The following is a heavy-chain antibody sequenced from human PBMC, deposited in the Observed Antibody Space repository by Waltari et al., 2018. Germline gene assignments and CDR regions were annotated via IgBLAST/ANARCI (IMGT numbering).Heavy chain of an antibody. J-gene: IGHJ4*02. D-gene: IGHD1-1*01. CDR3: ARHLKVHIDY. V-gene: IGHV4-38-2*01. Sequence: QVQLQESGPGLVKPSETLSLTCAVSGYSISSGYYWGWIRQPPGKGLEWIGSIYHSGSTYYNPSRKRRVTISVDTSKNQFSLKLSSVTAADTAVYYCARHLKVHIDYWGQGTLVTVSS. CDR2: IYHSGST. CDR1: GYSISSGYY.